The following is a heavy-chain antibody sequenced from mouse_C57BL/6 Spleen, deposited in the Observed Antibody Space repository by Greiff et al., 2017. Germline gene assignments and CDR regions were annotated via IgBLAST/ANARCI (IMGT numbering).Heavy chain of an antibody. J-gene: IGHJ3*01. V-gene: IGHV1-69*01. D-gene: IGHD1-1*01. CDR2: IDPSDSYT. CDR1: GYTFTSYW. CDR3: SIYGSIFWFAY. Sequence: QVQLQQPGAELVMPGASVKLSCKASGYTFTSYWMHWVKQRPGQGLEWIGEIDPSDSYTNYNQKFKGKSTLTVDKSSNTAYMQLSSLTSEYSAVYYCSIYGSIFWFAYWGQGTLVTVSA.